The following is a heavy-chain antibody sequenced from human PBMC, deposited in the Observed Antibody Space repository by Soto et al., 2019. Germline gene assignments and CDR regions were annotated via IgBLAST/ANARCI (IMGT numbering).Heavy chain of an antibody. CDR3: AKDRSYGPSYYYYYGMDV. CDR1: GVTFSSYS. J-gene: IGHJ6*02. V-gene: IGHV3-30*18. D-gene: IGHD5-18*01. Sequence: GGSLRLSCAAAGVTFSSYSMHWVRQAQGKGLEWVAVISYDGTNKYYADFVKGRFTISRDNSKNTLYLQMNSLRAEDTAVYYCAKDRSYGPSYYYYYGMDVWGQGTTVTVSS. CDR2: ISYDGTNK.